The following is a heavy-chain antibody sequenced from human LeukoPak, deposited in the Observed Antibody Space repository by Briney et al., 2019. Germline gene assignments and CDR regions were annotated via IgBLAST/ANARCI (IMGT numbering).Heavy chain of an antibody. V-gene: IGHV3-49*03. J-gene: IGHJ4*02. CDR3: ARERAGDVDY. CDR2: IRHREYGGTA. CDR1: SSGGYS. Sequence: SSGGYSWSWIRQPPGKGLEWVGFIRHREYGGTAEYAASVNGRFAISRDDSKSVVYLQMNDLRTEDTGVYYCARERAGDVDYWGLGTLVTVSS.